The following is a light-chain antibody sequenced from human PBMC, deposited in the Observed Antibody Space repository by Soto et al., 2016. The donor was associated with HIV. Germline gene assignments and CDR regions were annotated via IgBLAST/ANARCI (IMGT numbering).Light chain of an antibody. CDR3: NSHDSTTNHVV. Sequence: SSEVTQDPAVSVALGQTVRITCQGDSLRKYYASWYQQKPGQAPVLVIFGKNNRPSGIPDRFSGSSSGNTASLTITGAQAEDEADYYCNSHDSTTNHVVFGGGTKLTVL. CDR1: SLRKYY. CDR2: GKN. J-gene: IGLJ2*01. V-gene: IGLV3-19*01.